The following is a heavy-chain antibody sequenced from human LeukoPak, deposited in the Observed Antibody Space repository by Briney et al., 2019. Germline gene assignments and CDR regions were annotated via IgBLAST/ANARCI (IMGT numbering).Heavy chain of an antibody. Sequence: GGSLRLSCVASGFTFSSYGMHWVRQAPGKGLEWVAVIWYDGSNKYYADSVKGRFTISRDNSKNTLYLQMNSLRAEDTAVYYCARGILWFGELLGHFDYWGQGTLVTVSS. V-gene: IGHV3-33*01. CDR1: GFTFSSYG. CDR2: IWYDGSNK. D-gene: IGHD3-10*01. J-gene: IGHJ4*02. CDR3: ARGILWFGELLGHFDY.